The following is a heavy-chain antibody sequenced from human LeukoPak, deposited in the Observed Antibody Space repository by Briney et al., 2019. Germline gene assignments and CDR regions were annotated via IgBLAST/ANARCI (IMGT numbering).Heavy chain of an antibody. CDR3: ARGRTPNWEPEARDWFDP. V-gene: IGHV3-33*01. D-gene: IGHD1-1*01. CDR2: IWYDGSDK. CDR1: GFSFSSYG. Sequence: PGRSLRLSCAASGFSFSSYGMHWVRQAPGKGLEWVAVIWYDGSDKYYADSVEGRFTVSRDNSKDTLYLQMNGLRAEDTAVYYCARGRTPNWEPEARDWFDPWGQGTLVTVSS. J-gene: IGHJ5*02.